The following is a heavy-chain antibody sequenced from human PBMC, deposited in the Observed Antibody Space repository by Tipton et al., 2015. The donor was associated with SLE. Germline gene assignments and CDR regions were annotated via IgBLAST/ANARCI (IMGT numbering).Heavy chain of an antibody. Sequence: TLSLTCTVSSDSISSSSYYWGWVRQPPGEGLEWIGSILYTGSTYYNPSLRSRITISLDTSKSQFSLKLSSVTAADTAVYYCGRHRRSVNLPDGYFDLWGRGTLATVSS. D-gene: IGHD1-14*01. CDR2: ILYTGST. V-gene: IGHV4-39*07. CDR3: GRHRRSVNLPDGYFDL. J-gene: IGHJ2*01. CDR1: SDSISSSSYY.